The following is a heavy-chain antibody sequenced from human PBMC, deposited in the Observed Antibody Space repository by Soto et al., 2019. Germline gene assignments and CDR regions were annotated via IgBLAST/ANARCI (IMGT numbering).Heavy chain of an antibody. CDR3: ARDRRSGSYPNWIDP. Sequence: ASVKVSCKASGYTFTSYGISWVRQAPGQGLEWMGWISAYNGNTNYAQKLQGRVTMTTDTSTSTAYMELRSLRSDDTAVYYCARDRRSGSYPNWIDPWGQGTLVTVSS. CDR2: ISAYNGNT. J-gene: IGHJ5*02. V-gene: IGHV1-18*04. D-gene: IGHD1-26*01. CDR1: GYTFTSYG.